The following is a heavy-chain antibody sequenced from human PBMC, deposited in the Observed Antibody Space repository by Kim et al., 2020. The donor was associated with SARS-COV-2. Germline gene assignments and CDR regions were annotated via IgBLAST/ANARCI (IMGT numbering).Heavy chain of an antibody. J-gene: IGHJ4*02. D-gene: IGHD2-21*02. V-gene: IGHV4-39*02. CDR2: INYSGRT. CDR1: GGPINNKDYF. Sequence: SETLSLTCTVSGGPINNKDYFWAWVRQPPGKGLEWIGSINYSGRTYYKPALKSRVIISIDTFTAQVSLSLYSVTAADTALYYCTGENNGDDWKRTDSWGPGTPVTVSS. CDR3: TGENNGDDWKRTDS.